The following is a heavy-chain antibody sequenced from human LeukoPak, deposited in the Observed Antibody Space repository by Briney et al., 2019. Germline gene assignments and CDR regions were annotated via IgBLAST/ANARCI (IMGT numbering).Heavy chain of an antibody. V-gene: IGHV3-20*04. CDR1: GFTLDDYG. CDR3: ARPRDYGDYGGAFDI. J-gene: IGHJ3*02. Sequence: PGGSLRLSCAASGFTLDDYGMSWVRQAPGKGLEWVSGINWNGGSTGYADSVKGRFTISRDNAKNSLYLQMNSLRAEDTALYYCARPRDYGDYGGAFDIWGQGTMVTVSS. D-gene: IGHD4-17*01. CDR2: INWNGGST.